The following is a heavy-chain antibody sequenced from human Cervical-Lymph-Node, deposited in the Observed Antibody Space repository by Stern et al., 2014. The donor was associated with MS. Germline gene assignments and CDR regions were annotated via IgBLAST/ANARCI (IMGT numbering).Heavy chain of an antibody. V-gene: IGHV3-23*04. CDR3: AKDRDFWSGYPNYFDY. CDR2: ISGSGGST. J-gene: IGHJ4*02. CDR1: GFTFSSYA. Sequence: EVQLVESGGGLVQPGGSLRLSCAASGFTFSSYAMSWVRQAPGKWLEWVSGISGSGGSTYYADSVKGRFTISRDNSKNTLYLQMNSLRAEDTAVYYCAKDRDFWSGYPNYFDYWGQGTLVTVSS. D-gene: IGHD3-3*01.